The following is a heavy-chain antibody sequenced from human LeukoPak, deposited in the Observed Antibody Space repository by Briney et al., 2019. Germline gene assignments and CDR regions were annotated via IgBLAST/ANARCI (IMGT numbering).Heavy chain of an antibody. CDR3: ARKTVTTGVDY. J-gene: IGHJ4*02. D-gene: IGHD4-17*01. V-gene: IGHV4-34*01. CDR1: GGSFSGYF. Sequence: ETLSLTCAVYGGSFSGYFWSWIRQPPGKGLEWIGEISHSGTANYNPSLKSRFTISVDTSKNQFSLRLTSVTAADTAVYYCARKTVTTGVDYWGQGILVTVSP. CDR2: ISHSGTA.